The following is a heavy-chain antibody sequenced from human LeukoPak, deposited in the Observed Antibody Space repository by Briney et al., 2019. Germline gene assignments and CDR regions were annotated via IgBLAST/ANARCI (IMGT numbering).Heavy chain of an antibody. CDR2: IRTRPHGGTT. CDR1: GFTFGDFA. V-gene: IGHV3-49*04. J-gene: IGHJ4*02. Sequence: PGRSLRLSCIASGFTFGDFAMSWVRQAPGKGLEWLGFIRTRPHGGTTEYAASVKARFTISRDDSKSIAYLQMNSLKTEDTAVYCCTRGDGTGVLWGQGTLVTVSS. CDR3: TRGDGTGVL. D-gene: IGHD2-8*01.